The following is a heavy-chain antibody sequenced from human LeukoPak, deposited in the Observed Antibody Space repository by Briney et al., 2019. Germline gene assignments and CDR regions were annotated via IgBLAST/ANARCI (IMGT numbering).Heavy chain of an antibody. CDR2: MNPNSGNT. Sequence: ASAKVSCKASGYTFTGYYMHWVRQATGQGLEWMGWMNPNSGNTGYAQKFQGRVTITRNTSISTAYMELSSLRSEDTAVYYCARGQRRDYYYYMDVWGKGTTVTVSS. CDR1: GYTFTGYY. J-gene: IGHJ6*03. V-gene: IGHV1-8*03. CDR3: ARGQRRDYYYYMDV.